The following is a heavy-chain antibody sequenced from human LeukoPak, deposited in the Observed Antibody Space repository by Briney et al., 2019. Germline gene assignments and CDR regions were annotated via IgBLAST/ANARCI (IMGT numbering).Heavy chain of an antibody. Sequence: GGSLRLSCAASGFTFSSYGMSWVRQAPGKGLEWVSAISGSGGSTYYADSVKGRFTISRDNSKNTLYLQMNSLRAEDTALYYCSNGRTSSGTLQHDYWGQGTLVTVSS. CDR3: SNGRTSSGTLQHDY. V-gene: IGHV3-23*01. J-gene: IGHJ4*02. D-gene: IGHD6-19*01. CDR1: GFTFSSYG. CDR2: ISGSGGST.